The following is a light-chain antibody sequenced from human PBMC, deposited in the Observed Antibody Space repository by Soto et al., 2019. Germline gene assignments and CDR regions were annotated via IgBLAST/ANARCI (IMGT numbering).Light chain of an antibody. CDR3: AAWDDSLNGVV. Sequence: QSALTQPPSASGSPGQSVNSSCTGTSSDDGGYNYVSGYQQHPGKAPKLLIYSNNQRPSGVPDRFSGSKSGTSASLAISGLQSEDEADYYCAAWDDSLNGVVFGGGTKLTVL. J-gene: IGLJ2*01. CDR1: SSDDGGYNY. CDR2: SNN. V-gene: IGLV2-8*01.